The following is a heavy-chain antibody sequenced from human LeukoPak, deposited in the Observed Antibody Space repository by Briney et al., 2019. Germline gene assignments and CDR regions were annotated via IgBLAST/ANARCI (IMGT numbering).Heavy chain of an antibody. CDR3: ARDLLTLDAFDI. D-gene: IGHD1-14*01. CDR1: GGTFSSYA. V-gene: IGHV1-18*01. J-gene: IGHJ3*02. Sequence: ASVKVSCKASGGTFSSYAISWVRQAPGQGLEWMGWISAYNGNTNYAQKLQGRVTMTTDTSTSTAYMELRSLRSDDTAVYYCARDLLTLDAFDIWGQGTMVTVSS. CDR2: ISAYNGNT.